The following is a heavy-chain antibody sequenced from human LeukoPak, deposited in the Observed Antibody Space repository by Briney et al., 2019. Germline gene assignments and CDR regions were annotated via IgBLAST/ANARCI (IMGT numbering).Heavy chain of an antibody. CDR2: INPNSGGT. V-gene: IGHV1-2*02. Sequence: ASVKVSCKASGYTFTGYYIHWVRQAPGQGLEWMGWINPNSGGTNYAQKFQGRVTMTRDTSISTAYMELGRLRSDDTAVYYCARTDSGYEHYYYYGMDVWGQGTTVTVSS. J-gene: IGHJ6*02. CDR3: ARTDSGYEHYYYYGMDV. CDR1: GYTFTGYY. D-gene: IGHD5-12*01.